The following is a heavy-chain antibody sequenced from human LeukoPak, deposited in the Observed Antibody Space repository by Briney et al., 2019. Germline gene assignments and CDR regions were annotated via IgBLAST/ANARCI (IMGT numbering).Heavy chain of an antibody. J-gene: IGHJ4*02. V-gene: IGHV7-4-1*02. CDR1: GYTFTSYT. CDR3: ARGASRSWRRDGSSWKGPFDY. CDR2: INTNTEKP. D-gene: IGHD6-13*01. Sequence: ASVKVSCKASGYTFTSYTMNWVRQAPGQGLEWMGCINTNTEKPTYAQGFTGRFVFSLDTSVSTAYLQISSLKAEDTAVYYCARGASRSWRRDGSSWKGPFDYWGQGTLVTVSS.